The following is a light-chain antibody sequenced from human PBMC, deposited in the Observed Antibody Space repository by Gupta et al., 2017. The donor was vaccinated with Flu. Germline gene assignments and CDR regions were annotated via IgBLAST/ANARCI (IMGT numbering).Light chain of an antibody. Sequence: VSNASTGSRSNIGGKYVAWYHQYPRAPPKIIVYENNKRPAGSLDRFSGAKSGTTATLPITGLQTEDEADYYCGTWESSRTASGVFGGGTKLTVL. V-gene: IGLV1-51*02. J-gene: IGLJ2*01. CDR1: RSNIGGKY. CDR2: ENN. CDR3: GTWESSRTASGV.